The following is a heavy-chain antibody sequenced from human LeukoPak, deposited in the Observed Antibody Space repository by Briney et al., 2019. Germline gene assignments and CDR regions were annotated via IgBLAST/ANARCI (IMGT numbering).Heavy chain of an antibody. Sequence: GGSLRLSCAASGFTFSSYAMSWVRQAPGKGLKWVSGISGSGVSTYYTDSVKGRFTVSRDNSKNTIFLQMYSLRAEDTAVYYCAKGLYGDTFLNWFDPWGQGTLVTVSS. D-gene: IGHD2-21*01. V-gene: IGHV3-23*01. CDR2: ISGSGVST. CDR1: GFTFSSYA. CDR3: AKGLYGDTFLNWFDP. J-gene: IGHJ5*02.